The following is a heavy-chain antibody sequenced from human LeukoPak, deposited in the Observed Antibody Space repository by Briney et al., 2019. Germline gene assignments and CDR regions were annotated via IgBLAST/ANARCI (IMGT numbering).Heavy chain of an antibody. CDR3: AKDLDQGDWGLDAIDI. Sequence: GGSLRLSCAVFGLSVSAYSMSWVRQAPGKGLEWISFISSSENTKWHADSVKGRFTISGDNAKNSLYLQMNSLRAEDTAVYFCAKDLDQGDWGLDAIDIWGQGTMVTVSS. CDR1: GLSVSAYS. CDR2: ISSSENTK. D-gene: IGHD2-21*02. V-gene: IGHV3-48*01. J-gene: IGHJ3*02.